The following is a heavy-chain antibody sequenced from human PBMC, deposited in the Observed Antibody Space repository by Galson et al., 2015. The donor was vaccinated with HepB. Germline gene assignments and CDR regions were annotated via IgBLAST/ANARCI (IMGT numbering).Heavy chain of an antibody. Sequence: SLRLSCAVSGFTFSSSAMSWVRQAPGKGLEWVSAFRGSGGTTYYADSVKGRFTISRDNSKNTLYPQMNSLRVEDTAVYYCAKDRTVTTLGYFQHWGQGTLVTVSS. J-gene: IGHJ1*01. V-gene: IGHV3-23*01. CDR1: GFTFSSSA. CDR3: AKDRTVTTLGYFQH. CDR2: FRGSGGTT. D-gene: IGHD4-17*01.